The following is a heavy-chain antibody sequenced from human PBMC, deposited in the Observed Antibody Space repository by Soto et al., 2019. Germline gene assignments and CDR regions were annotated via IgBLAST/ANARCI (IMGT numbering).Heavy chain of an antibody. CDR2: IYHSGST. CDR1: GGSISSGGYS. CDR3: ARSSIKPRVFMYRFDY. J-gene: IGHJ4*02. D-gene: IGHD3-3*01. V-gene: IGHV4-30-2*01. Sequence: SETLSLTCAVSGGSISSGGYSWSWIRQPPGKGLEWIGYIYHSGSTYYNQSLKSRVTISVDRSKNQFSLKLSSVTAADTAVYYCARSSIKPRVFMYRFDYWGQGTLVTVSS.